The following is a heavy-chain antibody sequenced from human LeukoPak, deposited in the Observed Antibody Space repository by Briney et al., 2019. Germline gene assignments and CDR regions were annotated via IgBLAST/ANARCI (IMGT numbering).Heavy chain of an antibody. CDR3: ARGAAERLLWFGESYGMDV. V-gene: IGHV4-39*07. CDR1: GGSISSYY. D-gene: IGHD3-10*01. J-gene: IGHJ6*02. CDR2: IYYSGST. Sequence: SETLSLTCTVSGGSISSYYWSWIRQPPGKGLEWIGSIYYSGSTYYNPSLKSRVTISVDTSKNQFSLKLSSVTAAHTAVYYCARGAAERLLWFGESYGMDVWGQGTTVTVSS.